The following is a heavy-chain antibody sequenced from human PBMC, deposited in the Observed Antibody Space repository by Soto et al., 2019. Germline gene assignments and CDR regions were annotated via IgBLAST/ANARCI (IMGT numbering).Heavy chain of an antibody. CDR3: ARGRAYYYGSRDYAFDI. Sequence: SETLCHPCAVAGGSFSGYLWGRISPPPGKGLERIGEINHSGSINYNPSLKSRVTISVDTSKNQFSLKLSSVTAADTAVYYCARGRAYYYGSRDYAFDIWGQGTMVT. J-gene: IGHJ3*02. CDR1: GGSFSGYL. D-gene: IGHD3-10*01. CDR2: INHSGSI. V-gene: IGHV4-34*01.